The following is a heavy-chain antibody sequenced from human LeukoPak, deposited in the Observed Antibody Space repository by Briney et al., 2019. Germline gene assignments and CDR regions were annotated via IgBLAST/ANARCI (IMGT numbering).Heavy chain of an antibody. V-gene: IGHV3-23*01. J-gene: IGHJ4*02. CDR3: AKARAMVTVVDY. CDR1: GLTFSSYA. D-gene: IGHD5-18*01. Sequence: PGGSLRLSCAASGLTFSSYATSWVRHAPGKGREWVSAIRGSGGSTYYADSVKGRFTISRDNSKNTLYLQMNSLRAEDTAVYYCAKARAMVTVVDYWGQGTLVTVSS. CDR2: IRGSGGST.